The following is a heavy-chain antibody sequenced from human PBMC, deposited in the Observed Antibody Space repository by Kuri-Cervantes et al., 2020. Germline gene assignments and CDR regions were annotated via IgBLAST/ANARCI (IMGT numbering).Heavy chain of an antibody. Sequence: ASVKVSCKVSGYTLTELSMHWVRQAPGKGLEWMGGFDPEDGETIYAQKFQGRVTMTEDTSTDTAYMELSSLRSEDTAVYYCARAGYYYDSSGYYGDAFDIWGQGTMVTVSS. J-gene: IGHJ3*02. V-gene: IGHV1-24*01. D-gene: IGHD3-22*01. CDR1: GYTLTELS. CDR3: ARAGYYYDSSGYYGDAFDI. CDR2: FDPEDGET.